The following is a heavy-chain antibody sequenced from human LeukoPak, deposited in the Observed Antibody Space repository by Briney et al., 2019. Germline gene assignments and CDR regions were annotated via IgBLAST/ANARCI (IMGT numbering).Heavy chain of an antibody. J-gene: IGHJ3*02. CDR3: ARHRAYSSSRAFDI. Sequence: SETLSLTCTVSGGSISSYYWSWIRQLPGKGLEWIGYIYYSGSTNYNPSLKSRVTISVDTSKNQFSLKLSSVTAADTAVYYCARHRAYSSSRAFDIWGQGTMVTVSS. V-gene: IGHV4-59*08. D-gene: IGHD2-21*01. CDR1: GGSISSYY. CDR2: IYYSGST.